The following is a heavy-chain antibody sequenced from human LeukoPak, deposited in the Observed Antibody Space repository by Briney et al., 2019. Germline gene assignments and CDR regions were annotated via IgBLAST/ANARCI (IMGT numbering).Heavy chain of an antibody. CDR2: INHSGST. D-gene: IGHD3-10*01. CDR3: ARDLLYYGSGSYYD. J-gene: IGHJ4*02. Sequence: PSETLSLTCAVYGGSFSGYYWSWIRQPPGKGLEWIGEINHSGSTNYNPSLKSRVVISVDTSKNQFSLKLSSVTAADTAVYYCARDLLYYGSGSYYDWGQGTLVTVSS. CDR1: GGSFSGYY. V-gene: IGHV4-34*01.